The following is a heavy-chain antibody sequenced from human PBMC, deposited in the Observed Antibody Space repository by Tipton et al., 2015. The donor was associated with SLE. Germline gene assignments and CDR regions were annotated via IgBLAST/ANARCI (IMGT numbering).Heavy chain of an antibody. Sequence: GLVKPSETLSLTCTVSGGSISSHYWSWIRQPPGKGLEWIGYVYNTGSTNYNPSLKSRVTISVDTSKNQFSLKLSSVTAADTAIYYCALYSGMGKYYFDYWGQGTLVTVSS. CDR1: GGSISSHY. CDR2: VYNTGST. D-gene: IGHD2-15*01. J-gene: IGHJ4*02. CDR3: ALYSGMGKYYFDY. V-gene: IGHV4-59*11.